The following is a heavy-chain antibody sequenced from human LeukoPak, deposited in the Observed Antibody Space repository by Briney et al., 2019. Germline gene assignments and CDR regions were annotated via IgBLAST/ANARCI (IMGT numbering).Heavy chain of an antibody. J-gene: IGHJ4*02. CDR2: ISTYNGDT. D-gene: IGHD3-22*01. Sequence: ASVKVSCTASGYSFTKYGITWVRQAPGQGLEWLGWISTYNGDTHYAQKFQGRVTMTTDTSTYTAYMELRSLRSDDTAVYYCARAYYYDSRGSNFDYWGQGTLVTVSS. V-gene: IGHV1-18*01. CDR3: ARAYYYDSRGSNFDY. CDR1: GYSFTKYG.